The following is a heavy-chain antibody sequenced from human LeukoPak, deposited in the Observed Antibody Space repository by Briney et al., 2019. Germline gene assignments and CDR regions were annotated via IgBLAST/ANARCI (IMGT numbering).Heavy chain of an antibody. V-gene: IGHV1-2*02. CDR3: ARDGYCSGGSCSGFDP. CDR1: GYTFTGYY. CDR2: INPNSGGT. J-gene: IGHJ5*02. Sequence: ASVKVSCRASGYTFTGYYIHWVRQAPGQGLEWMGWINPNSGGTNYAQKFQGRVTMTRDTSISTAYMELSRLRSDDTAVYYCARDGYCSGGSCSGFDPWGQGTLVTVSS. D-gene: IGHD2-15*01.